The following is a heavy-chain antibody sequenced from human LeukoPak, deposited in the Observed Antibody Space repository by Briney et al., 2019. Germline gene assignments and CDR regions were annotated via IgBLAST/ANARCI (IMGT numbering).Heavy chain of an antibody. CDR2: ISYDGSNK. V-gene: IGHV3-30*18. CDR1: GFTFSSYG. D-gene: IGHD6-13*01. CDR3: AKKGAVGIAAAAFDN. Sequence: PGGSLRLSCAASGFTFSSYGMHWVRQAPGKGLEWVAVISYDGSNKYYADSVKGRFTISRDNSKNTLYLQMNSLRAEDTAVYYCAKKGAVGIAAAAFDNWGQGTLVTVSS. J-gene: IGHJ4*02.